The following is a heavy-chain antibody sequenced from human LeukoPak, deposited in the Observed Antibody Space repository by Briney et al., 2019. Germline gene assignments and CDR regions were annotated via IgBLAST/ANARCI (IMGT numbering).Heavy chain of an antibody. D-gene: IGHD1-1*01. CDR3: ARRGVRGYFDY. CDR2: ISSSSSTI. J-gene: IGHJ4*02. CDR1: GFTFSSYW. V-gene: IGHV3-48*01. Sequence: PGGSLRLSCAASGFTFSSYWMHWVRQAPGKGLEWVSYISSSSSTIYYADSVKGRFTISRDNAKNSLYLQMNSLRAEDTAVYYCARRGVRGYFDYWGQGTLVTVSS.